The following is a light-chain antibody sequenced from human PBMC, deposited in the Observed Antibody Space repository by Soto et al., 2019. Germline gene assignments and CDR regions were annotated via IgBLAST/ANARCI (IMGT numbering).Light chain of an antibody. V-gene: IGKV1-39*01. Sequence: DIQMTQSPSSLSASVGDRITITFRASQSIRNYVSWYQQKSGEGPKFLIYAASSLQSGVPSRFIGGGSGTDFTLTISSLQPEDFATYYCLQTYTTPRTFGQGTKVEIK. CDR1: QSIRNY. CDR2: AAS. CDR3: LQTYTTPRT. J-gene: IGKJ1*01.